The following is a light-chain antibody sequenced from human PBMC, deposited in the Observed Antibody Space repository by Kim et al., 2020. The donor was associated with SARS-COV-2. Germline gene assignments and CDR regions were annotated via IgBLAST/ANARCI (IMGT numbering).Light chain of an antibody. CDR2: YDS. V-gene: IGLV3-21*03. J-gene: IGLJ2*01. Sequence: APGKTARITCGGDNIGSKSVHWYQRKPGQGPVMVVSYDSDRPSGIPERFSGSNSGNTATLIIRRVEAGDEADYYCQVWDNTSDQVVFGGGTQLTVL. CDR1: NIGSKS. CDR3: QVWDNTSDQVV.